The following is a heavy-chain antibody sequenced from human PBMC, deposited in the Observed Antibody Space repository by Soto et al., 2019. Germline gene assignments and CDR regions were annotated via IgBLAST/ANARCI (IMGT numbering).Heavy chain of an antibody. CDR2: ISAYNGNT. J-gene: IGHJ4*02. Sequence: ASVKVSCKASGYTFTSYGISWVRQAPGQGLEWMGWISAYNGNTNYAQKLQGRVTMTTDKSTSTAYMELRSLRSEDTAVYYCARDKVRAVAGRFDYWGQGTLVTVSS. D-gene: IGHD6-19*01. V-gene: IGHV1-18*01. CDR3: ARDKVRAVAGRFDY. CDR1: GYTFTSYG.